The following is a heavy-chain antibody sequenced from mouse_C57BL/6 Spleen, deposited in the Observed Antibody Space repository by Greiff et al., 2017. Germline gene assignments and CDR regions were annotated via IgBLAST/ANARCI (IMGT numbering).Heavy chain of an antibody. CDR1: GFTFSSYA. CDR3: TRDGDYGSSYGFAY. V-gene: IGHV5-9-1*02. Sequence: EVQRVESGEGLVKPGGSLKLSCAASGFTFSSYAMSWVRQTPEKRLEWVAYISSGGDYIYYADTVKGRFTISRDNARNTLYLQMSSLKSEDTAMYYCTRDGDYGSSYGFAYWGQGTLVTVSA. D-gene: IGHD1-1*01. CDR2: ISSGGDYI. J-gene: IGHJ3*01.